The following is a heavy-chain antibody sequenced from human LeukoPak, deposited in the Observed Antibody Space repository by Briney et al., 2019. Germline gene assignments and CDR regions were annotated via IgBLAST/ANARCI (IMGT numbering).Heavy chain of an antibody. CDR2: IYYSGST. Sequence: PSETLCLTCTVSGGSISSSSYYWGWIRQPPGKGLEWIGSIYYSGSTYYNPSLKSRVTISVDTSKNQFSLKLSSVTAADTAVYYCARGGRATVTTWGQGTLVTVSS. CDR1: GGSISSSSYY. V-gene: IGHV4-39*01. CDR3: ARGGRATVTT. D-gene: IGHD4-17*01. J-gene: IGHJ5*02.